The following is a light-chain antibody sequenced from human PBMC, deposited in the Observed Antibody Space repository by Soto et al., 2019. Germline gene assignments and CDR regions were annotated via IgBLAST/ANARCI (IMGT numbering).Light chain of an antibody. V-gene: IGLV2-14*01. CDR2: QVS. CDR1: SSDLGGYNF. Sequence: QSALTQPASVSGSPGQSITISCTGTSSDLGGYNFVSWYQHHPGKAPKLMIYQVSNRPSGVSNRFSGSKSGNTASLTISGLQDEDEADYYCCSYTSSSPYVFGTGTKVTVL. CDR3: CSYTSSSPYV. J-gene: IGLJ1*01.